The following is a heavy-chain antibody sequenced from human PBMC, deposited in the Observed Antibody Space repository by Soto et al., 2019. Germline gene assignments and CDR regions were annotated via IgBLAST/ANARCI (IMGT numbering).Heavy chain of an antibody. CDR3: ATVLGHYYDSSAPGV. J-gene: IGHJ6*02. CDR1: GYSFTSYW. D-gene: IGHD3-22*01. Sequence: PGESLKISCKGSGYSFTSYWIGWVRQMPGKGLEWMGIIYPGDSDTRYSPSFQGQVTISADKSISTAYLQWSSLKASDTAMYYCATVLGHYYDSSAPGVWGQGTTVTVSS. CDR2: IYPGDSDT. V-gene: IGHV5-51*01.